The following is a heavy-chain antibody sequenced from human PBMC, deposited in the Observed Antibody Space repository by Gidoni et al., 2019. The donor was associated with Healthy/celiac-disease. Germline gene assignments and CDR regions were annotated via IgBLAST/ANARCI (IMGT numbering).Heavy chain of an antibody. V-gene: IGHV3-33*01. CDR2: IWYDGSNK. Sequence: QVQLVESGGGVVQPGRSLRLSCAASGFPFSSYGMHWVRQAPGKGLEWVAVIWYDGSNKYYADSVKGRFTISRDNSKNTLYLQMNSLRAEDTAVYYCAREKTTVTTRAEYSMDVWGQGTTVTVSS. CDR3: AREKTTVTTRAEYSMDV. D-gene: IGHD4-17*01. CDR1: GFPFSSYG. J-gene: IGHJ6*02.